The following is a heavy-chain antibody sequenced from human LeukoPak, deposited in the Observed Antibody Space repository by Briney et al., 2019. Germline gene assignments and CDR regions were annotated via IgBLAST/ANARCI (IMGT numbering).Heavy chain of an antibody. CDR3: AREAAGAFDI. D-gene: IGHD6-13*01. CDR2: IYYTGST. V-gene: IGHV4-39*07. CDR1: GGSISSSSYY. Sequence: TPSETLSLTCTVSGGSISSSSYYWGWIRQPPGKGLEWIGNIYYTGSTYYDPSLKSRVTILVDTSRNQFSLKLSSVTAADTAVYYCAREAAGAFDIWGQGTMVTVSP. J-gene: IGHJ3*02.